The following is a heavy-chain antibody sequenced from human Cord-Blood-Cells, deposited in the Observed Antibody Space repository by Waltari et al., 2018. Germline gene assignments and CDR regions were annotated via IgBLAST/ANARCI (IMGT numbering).Heavy chain of an antibody. CDR2: ISYDGSNK. V-gene: IGHV3-30*18. CDR3: AKDYDFWSGYSSGFDY. J-gene: IGHJ4*02. Sequence: QVKLVEFGGGVVPPGRSLRLSCAASGFPFSSYGMHWVRQDHGKGLEWVACISYDGSNKYYADSVKGRFTISRDNSKNTLYLQMNSLIAEDTAVYYCAKDYDFWSGYSSGFDYWGQGTLVTVSS. D-gene: IGHD3-3*01. CDR1: GFPFSSYG.